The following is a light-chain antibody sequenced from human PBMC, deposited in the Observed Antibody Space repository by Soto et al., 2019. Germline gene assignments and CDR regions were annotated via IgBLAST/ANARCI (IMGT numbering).Light chain of an antibody. CDR2: EGS. Sequence: QSVLTQPASVSGSPGQSITISCTGTSSDVGSYNLVSWYQQHPGKAPKLMIYEGSKRPSGVSNRFSGSKSGNTASLTISGLQAEDEADYYCCSYAGSSYVFGPGTKVTVL. CDR3: CSYAGSSYV. CDR1: SSDVGSYNL. V-gene: IGLV2-23*01. J-gene: IGLJ1*01.